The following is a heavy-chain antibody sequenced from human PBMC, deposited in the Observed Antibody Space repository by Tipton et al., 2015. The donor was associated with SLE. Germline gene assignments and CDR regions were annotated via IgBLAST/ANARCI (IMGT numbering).Heavy chain of an antibody. CDR2: MYYSGST. Sequence: TLSLTCTVSGGSVTSHFWSWMRQSPGKGLEWIGYMYYSGSTNYNPPLKSRVTISIDMSKNQFSLKLSSVTAADTAVYYCGRGKDFWGQGTLVTVSS. CDR1: GGSVTSHF. V-gene: IGHV4-59*02. CDR3: GRGKDF. J-gene: IGHJ4*02.